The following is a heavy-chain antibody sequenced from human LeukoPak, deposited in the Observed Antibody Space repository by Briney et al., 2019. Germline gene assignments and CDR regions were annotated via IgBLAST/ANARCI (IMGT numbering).Heavy chain of an antibody. Sequence: SETMSLTCAVSGGSISSSNWWSWVRQPPGKGLECIGEIYHSGSTNYNPSLKSRVTISVDKSKNQFSLKLSSVTAADTAVYYCAREAYYDSSGYYWGQGTLVTVSS. D-gene: IGHD3-22*01. CDR3: AREAYYDSSGYY. CDR1: GGSISSSNW. V-gene: IGHV4-4*02. CDR2: IYHSGST. J-gene: IGHJ4*02.